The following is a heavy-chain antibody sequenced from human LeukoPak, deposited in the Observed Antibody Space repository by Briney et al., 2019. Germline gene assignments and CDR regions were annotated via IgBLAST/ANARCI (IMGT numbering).Heavy chain of an antibody. D-gene: IGHD4-17*01. CDR2: ISYDGSNK. Sequence: GGSLRLSCAASGFTFSNYGIHWVRQAPGKGLEWVAVISYDGSNKFYADSVKGRFTISRDNSKNTLYLQMNSLRAEDTAVYYCARESPSGDYEFDYWGQGTLVTVSS. J-gene: IGHJ4*02. V-gene: IGHV3-30*03. CDR1: GFTFSNYG. CDR3: ARESPSGDYEFDY.